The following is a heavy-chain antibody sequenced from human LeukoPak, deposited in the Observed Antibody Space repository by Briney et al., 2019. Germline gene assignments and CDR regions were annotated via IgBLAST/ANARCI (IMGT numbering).Heavy chain of an antibody. Sequence: GSLRLSCVVSGFTFSSSAMSWVRQPPGKGLEWIGEINHSGSTNYNPSLKSRVTISVDTSKNQFSLKLSSVTAADTAVYYCASGVAAAVWGQGTLVTVSS. CDR1: GFTFSSSA. CDR2: INHSGST. V-gene: IGHV4-34*01. J-gene: IGHJ4*02. D-gene: IGHD6-13*01. CDR3: ASGVAAAV.